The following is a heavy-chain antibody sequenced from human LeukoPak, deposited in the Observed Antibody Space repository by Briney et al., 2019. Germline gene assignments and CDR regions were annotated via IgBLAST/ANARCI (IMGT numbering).Heavy chain of an antibody. V-gene: IGHV4-39*01. CDR2: IYYSGST. D-gene: IGHD3-22*01. Sequence: PSETLSLTCTVSGGSISSSSYYWGWIRQPPGKGLEWIGSIYYSGSTYYNPSLKSRVTISVDTSKNQFSLKLSPVTAADTAVYYCARHGDYYDSSGFDYWGQGTLVTVSS. CDR1: GGSISSSSYY. CDR3: ARHGDYYDSSGFDY. J-gene: IGHJ4*02.